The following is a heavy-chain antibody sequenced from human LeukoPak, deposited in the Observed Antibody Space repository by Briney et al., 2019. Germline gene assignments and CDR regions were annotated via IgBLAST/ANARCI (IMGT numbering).Heavy chain of an antibody. J-gene: IGHJ4*02. CDR1: GGSFSGYY. Sequence: PSETLSLTCAVYGGSFSGYYWSWIRQPPGKGLEWIGEINHSGSTNYNPSLKSRVTISVDTSKNQFSLKLSSVTAADTAVYYCASGVHSSSWSLYYFDYWGQGTLVTVSS. D-gene: IGHD6-13*01. CDR3: ASGVHSSSWSLYYFDY. V-gene: IGHV4-34*01. CDR2: INHSGST.